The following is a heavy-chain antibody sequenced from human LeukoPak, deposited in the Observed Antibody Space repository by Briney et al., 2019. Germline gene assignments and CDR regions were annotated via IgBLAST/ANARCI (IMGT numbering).Heavy chain of an antibody. CDR3: ARALVTTFNAFDI. D-gene: IGHD2/OR15-2a*01. J-gene: IGHJ3*02. CDR2: IYSGGST. Sequence: GGSLRLSCAASGFTVSSNYMSWVRQAPGKGLEWVSVIYSGGSTYYADSVKGRFTISRDNSKNTLYLQMNSLRAADTAVYYCARALVTTFNAFDIWGQGTMVTVSS. CDR1: GFTVSSNY. V-gene: IGHV3-53*01.